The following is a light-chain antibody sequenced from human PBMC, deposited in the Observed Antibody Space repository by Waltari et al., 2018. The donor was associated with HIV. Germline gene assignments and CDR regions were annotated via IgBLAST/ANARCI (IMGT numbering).Light chain of an antibody. V-gene: IGLV1-40*01. J-gene: IGLJ2*01. CDR1: NYNIGAGYD. Sequence: QSVLTQPPSVSGAPGQRVTISCTWSNYNIGAGYDAHWYQQLPGSAPKLLMFDNRKRPSGVPDRFSGAKSGTSASLVITVLQAADEAVYYCQSYDNSLSNVVFGGGTKLIVL. CDR2: DNR. CDR3: QSYDNSLSNVV.